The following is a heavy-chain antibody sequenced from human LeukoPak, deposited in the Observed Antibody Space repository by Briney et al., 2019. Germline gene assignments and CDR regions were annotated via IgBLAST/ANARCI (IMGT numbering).Heavy chain of an antibody. CDR3: ARDDGLMVRGASYYYYGMDV. CDR2: VHLDGRT. Sequence: SEALSLTCGVSGGSVTSTNWWTWVRQPPGKGLEWIGEVHLDGRTNYNPSLKSRLTMSVDLSENHISLKLSSVTAADTAVYYCARDDGLMVRGASYYYYGMDVWGQGTTVTVSS. D-gene: IGHD3-10*01. J-gene: IGHJ6*02. V-gene: IGHV4-4*02. CDR1: GGSVTSTNW.